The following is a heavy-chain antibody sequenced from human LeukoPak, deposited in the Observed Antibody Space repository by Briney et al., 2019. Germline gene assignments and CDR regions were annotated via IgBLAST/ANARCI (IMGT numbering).Heavy chain of an antibody. CDR1: GYTFTSSG. V-gene: IGHV1-18*01. D-gene: IGHD4-17*01. CDR3: ARETTVTYDY. CDR2: ISAYNGNT. J-gene: IGHJ4*02. Sequence: ASVKVSCKASGYTFTSSGISWVRQAPGQGLEWMGWISAYNGNTNYAQKFQGRVTMTTDTSTSTTYMELRSLRSDDTAMYYCARETTVTYDYWGQGTLVTVSS.